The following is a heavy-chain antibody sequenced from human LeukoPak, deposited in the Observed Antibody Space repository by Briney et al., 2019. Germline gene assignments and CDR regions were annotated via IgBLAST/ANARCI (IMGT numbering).Heavy chain of an antibody. J-gene: IGHJ4*01. CDR1: GASISSSSYY. D-gene: IGHD2-21*02. CDR3: AKSDGYGLIDY. Sequence: SETLSLTCTVSGASISSSSYYWGWIRQPPGKGLEWIGSIYSDGSTYYNSSLKSRVTISIDTSKNQVSLKMSSVTAADTAVYYCAKSDGYGLIDYWGQGTLVTVSS. CDR2: IYSDGST. V-gene: IGHV4-39*01.